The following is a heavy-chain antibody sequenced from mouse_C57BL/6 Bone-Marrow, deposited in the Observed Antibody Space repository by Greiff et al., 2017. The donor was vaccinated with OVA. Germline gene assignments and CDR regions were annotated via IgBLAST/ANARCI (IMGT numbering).Heavy chain of an antibody. J-gene: IGHJ3*01. Sequence: VQLQQSGPELVKPGASVKIPCKASGYTFTDYNMDWVKQSHGKSLEWIGDINPNNGGTIYNQKFKGKATLTVDKSSSTAYMELRSLTSEDTAVYYCATTMVTSWFAYWGQGTLVTVSA. CDR2: INPNNGGT. D-gene: IGHD2-2*01. CDR3: ATTMVTSWFAY. CDR1: GYTFTDYN. V-gene: IGHV1-18*01.